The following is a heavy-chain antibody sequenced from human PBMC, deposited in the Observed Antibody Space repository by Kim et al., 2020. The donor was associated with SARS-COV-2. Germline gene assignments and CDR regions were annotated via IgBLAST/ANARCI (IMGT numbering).Heavy chain of an antibody. V-gene: IGHV3-48*02. CDR3: ARYWAGSGYCDY. D-gene: IGHD1-26*01. J-gene: IGHJ4*02. Sequence: YYADSVKGRFTISRDNAKNSLYLQMNSLRDEDTAVYYCARYWAGSGYCDYWGQGTLVTVSS.